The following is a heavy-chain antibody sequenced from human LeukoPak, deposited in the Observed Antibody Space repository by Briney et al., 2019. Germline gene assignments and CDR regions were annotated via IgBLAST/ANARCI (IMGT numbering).Heavy chain of an antibody. V-gene: IGHV4-39*01. D-gene: IGHD3-16*01. Sequence: PSETLSLTCTVSGGSISSSSYYWGWIRQPPGKGLEWIGSIYYSGSTYYNPSLKSRVTISVGTSKNQFSLKLSSVTAADTAVYYCARHALGYYYYMDVWGKGTTVTVSS. J-gene: IGHJ6*03. CDR2: IYYSGST. CDR3: ARHALGYYYYMDV. CDR1: GGSISSSSYY.